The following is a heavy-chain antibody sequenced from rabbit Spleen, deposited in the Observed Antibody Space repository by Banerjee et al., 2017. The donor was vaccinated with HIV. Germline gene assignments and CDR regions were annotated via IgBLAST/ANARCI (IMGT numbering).Heavy chain of an antibody. CDR1: GVSFSGNSY. J-gene: IGHJ4*01. D-gene: IGHD1-1*01. CDR2: IDTGSSGFT. Sequence: QQLVESGGGLVKPGASLTLTCIASGVSFSGNSYMCWVRQAPGKGLEWIVCIDTGSSGFTYFASWAKGRFTMSRTSSTTVTLQMTSLTAADTATYFCARDLVAVIGWNFNLWGQGTLVTVS. CDR3: ARDLVAVIGWNFNL. V-gene: IGHV1S40*01.